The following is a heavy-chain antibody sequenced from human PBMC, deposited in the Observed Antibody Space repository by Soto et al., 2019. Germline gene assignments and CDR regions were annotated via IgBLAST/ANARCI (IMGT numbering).Heavy chain of an antibody. Sequence: GASVKVSCKASGGTFSSYAISWVRQAPGQGLEWMGGIIPIFGTANYAQKFQGRVTITADESTSTAYMELSSLRSEDTAVYYCARRYCSSTSCRNLRWGNYYYYGMDVWGQGTTVTVSS. CDR3: ARRYCSSTSCRNLRWGNYYYYGMDV. CDR2: IIPIFGTA. CDR1: GGTFSSYA. D-gene: IGHD2-2*01. V-gene: IGHV1-69*13. J-gene: IGHJ6*02.